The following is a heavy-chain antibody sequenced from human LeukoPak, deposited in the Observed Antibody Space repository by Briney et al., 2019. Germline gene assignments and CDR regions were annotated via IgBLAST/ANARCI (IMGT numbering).Heavy chain of an antibody. D-gene: IGHD6-19*01. V-gene: IGHV5-51*01. Sequence: GESLKISCKGSGYSFTTYWIAWVRQMPGKGLEWMGIIYPGDSNTRYSPSFQGQVTISADKSVSTVYLQWGSLKASDTAMYYCARQGSNSGWYVDYWGQGTLVTVSS. CDR1: GYSFTTYW. CDR2: IYPGDSNT. CDR3: ARQGSNSGWYVDY. J-gene: IGHJ4*02.